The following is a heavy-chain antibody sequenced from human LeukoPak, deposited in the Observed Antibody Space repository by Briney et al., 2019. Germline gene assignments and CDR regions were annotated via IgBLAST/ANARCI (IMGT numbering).Heavy chain of an antibody. D-gene: IGHD5-18*01. Sequence: PGGSLRLSCAASGFTFSSYSMMWVRQAPGKGLEWVSYISSSGSTISYADSVKGRFTICREKAKNSLYLQMNSLRAEDTAVYYCARDGGPSWIQFWGQGTLVTVSS. J-gene: IGHJ4*02. CDR2: ISSSGSTI. CDR3: ARDGGPSWIQF. V-gene: IGHV3-48*01. CDR1: GFTFSSYS.